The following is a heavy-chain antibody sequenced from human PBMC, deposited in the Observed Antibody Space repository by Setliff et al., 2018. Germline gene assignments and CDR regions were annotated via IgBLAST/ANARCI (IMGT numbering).Heavy chain of an antibody. CDR2: IKQDGSEK. J-gene: IGHJ4*02. Sequence: LRLSCAASGFTFSSYWMSWVRQAPGKGLEWVANIKQDGSEKYYADSVKGRFTISRDNSKNTLYLQMNSLRAEDTAVYYCARAHSSTLSVHDYWGQGTLVTVSS. CDR1: GFTFSSYW. D-gene: IGHD2-2*01. V-gene: IGHV3-7*01. CDR3: ARAHSSTLSVHDY.